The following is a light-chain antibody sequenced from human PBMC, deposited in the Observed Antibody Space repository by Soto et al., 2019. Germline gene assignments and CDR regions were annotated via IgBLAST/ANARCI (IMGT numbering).Light chain of an antibody. V-gene: IGKV4-1*01. CDR2: WAS. CDR3: QQYYRLPQT. CDR1: HSFVYNSNNKNY. Sequence: DILMTQSPASLAVSLCERATIDCKSSHSFVYNSNNKNYLAWYQQKPGQPPKLLIHWASTRESGVPDRFSGSGSGTDFTLTISSLQAADVAIYYCQQYYRLPQTFGQGTKVDIK. J-gene: IGKJ1*01.